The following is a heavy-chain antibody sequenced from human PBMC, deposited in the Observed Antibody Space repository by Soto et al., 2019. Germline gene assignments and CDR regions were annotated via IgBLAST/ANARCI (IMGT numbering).Heavy chain of an antibody. CDR2: IIPMFGTP. D-gene: IGHD5-12*01. V-gene: IGHV1-69*13. CDR3: ATSEGRDGYSFDY. J-gene: IGHJ4*02. CDR1: GVTFNRQD. Sequence: SVKVSCKATGVTFNRQDMRWVRQAPGQGLEWMGGIIPMFGTPHYAEKFQDRVTITADESTGTAYLELSSLTSEDTAVYHCATSEGRDGYSFDYWGPGTLVTVSS.